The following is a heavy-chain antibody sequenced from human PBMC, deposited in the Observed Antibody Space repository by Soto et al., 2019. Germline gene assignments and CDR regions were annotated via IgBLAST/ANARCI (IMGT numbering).Heavy chain of an antibody. Sequence: VQLQESGPGLVTPSQTLSLTCTVFGGSVSIGDYLWSWIRQRPGKGLEWIGYIHDSGKTYYNPSLKSRVTISLDTSKNQFSLKVTSMTAADTAVYFCARARGGDSGDYASLFDRWGQGNLVTVSS. CDR3: ARARGGDSGDYASLFDR. V-gene: IGHV4-30-4*01. J-gene: IGHJ5*02. CDR1: GGSVSIGDYL. D-gene: IGHD4-17*01. CDR2: IHDSGKT.